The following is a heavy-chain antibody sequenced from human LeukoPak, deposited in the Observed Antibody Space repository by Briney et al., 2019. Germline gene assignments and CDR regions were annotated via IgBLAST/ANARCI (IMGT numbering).Heavy chain of an antibody. CDR2: IRYDGSNK. CDR3: AKGRLVVTAIED. J-gene: IGHJ4*02. Sequence: PGGSLRLSCAASGFTFSSYGMHWVRQAPGKGLEWVAFIRYDGSNKYYADSVKGRFTISRDNSKNTLYLQMNSLRAEDTAVYYCAKGRLVVTAIEDWGQGTLVTVSS. D-gene: IGHD2-21*02. CDR1: GFTFSSYG. V-gene: IGHV3-30*02.